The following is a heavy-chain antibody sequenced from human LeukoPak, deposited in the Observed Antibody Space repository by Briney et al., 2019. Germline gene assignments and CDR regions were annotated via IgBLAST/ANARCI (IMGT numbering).Heavy chain of an antibody. Sequence: GSLRLSCAASGFTFSSFAMSWVRQAPGKGLEWVSALSGSGGSTYYADSVKGRFTISRDNSKNTLYLSMNSLRVEDTALYYCAKLSFYDTSGDGAFDAWGQGTMVTVSS. CDR3: AKLSFYDTSGDGAFDA. J-gene: IGHJ3*01. V-gene: IGHV3-23*01. D-gene: IGHD3-22*01. CDR1: GFTFSSFA. CDR2: LSGSGGST.